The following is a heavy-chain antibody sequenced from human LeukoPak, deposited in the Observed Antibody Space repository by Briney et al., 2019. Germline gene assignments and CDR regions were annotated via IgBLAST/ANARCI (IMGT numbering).Heavy chain of an antibody. CDR1: GGTFSSYA. CDR2: IIPILGIA. D-gene: IGHD1-20*01. Sequence: SVKVSCKASGGTFSSYAISWVRQAPGQGLEWMGRIIPILGIANYAQKFQGRVTITADKSTSTAYMELSSLRSEDTAAYYCARARGITGPQAAFDIWGQGTMVTVPS. V-gene: IGHV1-69*04. CDR3: ARARGITGPQAAFDI. J-gene: IGHJ3*02.